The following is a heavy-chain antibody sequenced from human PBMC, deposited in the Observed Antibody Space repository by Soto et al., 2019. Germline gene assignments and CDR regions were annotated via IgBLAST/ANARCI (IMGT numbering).Heavy chain of an antibody. CDR1: GYSFTGYY. J-gene: IGHJ3*02. D-gene: IGHD6-13*01. CDR2: INPNSGGT. CDR3: ARGIAAAGNDAFDI. V-gene: IGHV1-2*04. Sequence: ASVKVSCKACGYSFTGYYMHWVRQAPGQGLEWMGWINPNSGGTNYAQKFQGWVTMTRDTSISTAYMELSRLRSDDTAVYYCARGIAAAGNDAFDIWGQGTMVTVSS.